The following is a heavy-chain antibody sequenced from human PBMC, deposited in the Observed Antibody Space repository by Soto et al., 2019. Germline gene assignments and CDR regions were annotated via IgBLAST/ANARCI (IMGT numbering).Heavy chain of an antibody. CDR3: TRLHSGSYSFDY. CDR1: GFTFSGSA. V-gene: IGHV3-73*01. Sequence: EVQLVESGGGLVQPGGSLKLSCAASGFTFSGSAMDWVRQASGKGLEWVGRIGSKPNNYATAYAASVIGRFTISRDDSNNTAYLQMNSLKIEDTAVYYCTRLHSGSYSFDYWGQGTLVTVSS. CDR2: IGSKPNNYAT. J-gene: IGHJ4*02. D-gene: IGHD1-26*01.